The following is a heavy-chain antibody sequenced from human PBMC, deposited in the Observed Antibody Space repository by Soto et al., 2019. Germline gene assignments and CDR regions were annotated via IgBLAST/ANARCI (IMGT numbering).Heavy chain of an antibody. D-gene: IGHD3-9*01. CDR1: GFTFSSYA. CDR2: ISGSGGST. V-gene: IGHV3-23*01. J-gene: IGHJ4*02. CDR3: AKSPPPVYFDPYYFDY. Sequence: GGSLRLSCAASGFTFSSYAMSWVRQAPGKGLEWVSAISGSGGSTYYADSVKGRFTISRDNSKNTLYLQMNSLRAEDTAVYYCAKSPPPVYFDPYYFDYWGQGTLVTVSS.